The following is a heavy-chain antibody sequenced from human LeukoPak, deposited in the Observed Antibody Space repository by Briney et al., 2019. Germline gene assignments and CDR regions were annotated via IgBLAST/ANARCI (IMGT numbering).Heavy chain of an antibody. CDR3: AKERPYYDILTGYYIGDAFDI. Sequence: GGSLSLSCAASGFTFNSHAMYWVCQAPGKGLEWVSGIVGSGGSSYYAESVRGRFTISRDNSKNTLYLQMNSLRAEDTAVYYCAKERPYYDILTGYYIGDAFDIWGQGTMVTVSS. D-gene: IGHD3-9*01. CDR2: IVGSGGSS. CDR1: GFTFNSHA. J-gene: IGHJ3*02. V-gene: IGHV3-23*01.